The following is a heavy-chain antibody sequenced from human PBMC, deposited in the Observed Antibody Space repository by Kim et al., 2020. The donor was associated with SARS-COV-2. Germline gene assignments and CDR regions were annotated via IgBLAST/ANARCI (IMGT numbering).Heavy chain of an antibody. V-gene: IGHV3-72*01. CDR2: IRTRARSYST. J-gene: IGHJ4*02. Sequence: GGSLRLSCVASRSTFSAHYMDWVRQSPGKGLEWVARIRTRARSYSTEYAASVLGRFTISRDDSKNSLYLQMNSLKTEDTAFYYCSDVTSSDPDYWGQGT. CDR3: SDVTSSDPDY. CDR1: RSTFSAHY. D-gene: IGHD3-10*01.